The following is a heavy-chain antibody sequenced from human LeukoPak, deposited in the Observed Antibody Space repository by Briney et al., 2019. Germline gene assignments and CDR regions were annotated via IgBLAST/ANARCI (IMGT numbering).Heavy chain of an antibody. CDR1: GFTFSSYA. Sequence: PGGSLRLSCAASGFTFSSYAMSWVRQAPGKGLEWVSVIYSSGSTYYADSVKGRFTIFRDNSKNTLYLQMNSLRAEDTAVYYCARDGGLAPYSSSTPFDYWGQGTLVTVSS. CDR3: ARDGGLAPYSSSTPFDY. D-gene: IGHD6-6*01. J-gene: IGHJ4*02. V-gene: IGHV3-66*03. CDR2: IYSSGST.